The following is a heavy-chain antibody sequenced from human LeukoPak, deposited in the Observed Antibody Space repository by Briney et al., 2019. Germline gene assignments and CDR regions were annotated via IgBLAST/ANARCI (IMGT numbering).Heavy chain of an antibody. J-gene: IGHJ5*02. CDR2: ITSSGRYI. D-gene: IGHD4-17*01. CDR3: AKAPTVTTVDWFDP. CDR1: GFTFSSYS. V-gene: IGHV3-21*04. Sequence: PGGSLRLSCAASGFTFSSYSMNWVRQAPGKGLEWVSSITSSGRYIYYADSVKGRFTISRDNSKNTLYLQMNSLRAEDTAVYYCAKAPTVTTVDWFDPWGQGTLVTVSS.